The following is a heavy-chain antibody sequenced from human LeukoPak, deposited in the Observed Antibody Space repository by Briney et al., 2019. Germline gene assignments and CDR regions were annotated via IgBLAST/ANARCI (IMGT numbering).Heavy chain of an antibody. V-gene: IGHV3-64*01. CDR2: ISSNGGST. CDR1: GFTFSSYA. J-gene: IGHJ5*02. D-gene: IGHD3-10*01. CDR3: ARDSGLRDFNWFDP. Sequence: GGSLRLSCAASGFTFSSYATHWVRQAPGKGLEYVSAISSNGGSTYYANSVKGRFTISRDNSKNTLYLQMGSLRAEDMAVYYCARDSGLRDFNWFDPWGQGTLVTVSS.